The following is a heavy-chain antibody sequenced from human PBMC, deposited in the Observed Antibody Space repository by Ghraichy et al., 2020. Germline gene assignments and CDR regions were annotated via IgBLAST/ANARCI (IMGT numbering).Heavy chain of an antibody. CDR2: ISYDGSNK. D-gene: IGHD3/OR15-3a*01. CDR1: GFTFSSYG. Sequence: GGSLRLSCAASGFTFSSYGMHWVRQAPGKGLEWVAVISYDGSNKYYADSVKGRFTISRDNSKNTLYLQMNSLRAEDTAVYYCAKDGTLGDFWTVHYYYYYYMDVWGKGTTVTVSS. J-gene: IGHJ6*03. CDR3: AKDGTLGDFWTVHYYYYYYMDV. V-gene: IGHV3-30*18.